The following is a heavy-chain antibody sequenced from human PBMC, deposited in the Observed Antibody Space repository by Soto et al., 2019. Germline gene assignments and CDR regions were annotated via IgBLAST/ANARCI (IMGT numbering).Heavy chain of an antibody. CDR3: AKDVTGGLYYDFSSGGTDY. D-gene: IGHD3-3*01. Sequence: EVQLLESGGGLVQPGGSLRLSCAASGFTFSSYAMSWVRQAPGKGLEWVSAISGSGGSTYYADSVKGRFTISRDNSKNTLYLQMNSLRAEDTAVYYYAKDVTGGLYYDFSSGGTDYWGQGTLVTVSS. CDR2: ISGSGGST. CDR1: GFTFSSYA. J-gene: IGHJ4*02. V-gene: IGHV3-23*01.